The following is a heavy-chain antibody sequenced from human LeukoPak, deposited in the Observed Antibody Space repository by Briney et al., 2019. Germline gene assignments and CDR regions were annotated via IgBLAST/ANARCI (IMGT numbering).Heavy chain of an antibody. CDR3: ARSDYGQIDY. Sequence: SETLSLTCTVSGDSVSGRYWSWIRQPAGKGLEWIGYIYYSGSTNYNPSLKSRVTISVDTSKNQFSLKLSSVTAADTAVYYCARSDYGQIDYWGQGTLVTVSS. CDR2: IYYSGST. J-gene: IGHJ4*02. CDR1: GDSVSGRY. V-gene: IGHV4-59*02. D-gene: IGHD4-17*01.